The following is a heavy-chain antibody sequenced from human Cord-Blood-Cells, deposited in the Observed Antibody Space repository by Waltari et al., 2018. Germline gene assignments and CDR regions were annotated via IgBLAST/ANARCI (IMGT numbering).Heavy chain of an antibody. CDR1: GFTFSSSG. V-gene: IGHV3-33*01. D-gene: IGHD7-27*01. CDR3: ARANWGFNYFDY. CDR2: IWYDGSNK. J-gene: IGHJ4*02. Sequence: QVQLVESGGGVVQPGRSLRLSCAASGFTFSSSGMHWVRQAPGKGVEGGAVIWYDGSNKYYADSVKGRFTISRDNSKNTLYLQMNSLRAEDTTVYYCARANWGFNYFDYWGQGTLVTVSS.